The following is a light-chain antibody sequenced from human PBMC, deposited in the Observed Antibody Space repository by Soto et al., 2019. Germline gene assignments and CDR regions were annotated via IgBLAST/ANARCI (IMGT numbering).Light chain of an antibody. V-gene: IGKV1-17*01. CDR2: AAS. J-gene: IGKJ1*01. Sequence: DIQMTQSPSSLSASVGDRVTITCRASQGIKNDLGWYQQKPGKAPKRLIYAASILQSGAPSRFSGSGSGTDFTLTISRLEPEDFAVYYCQQYGSSPETFGQGTKVDIK. CDR3: QQYGSSPET. CDR1: QGIKND.